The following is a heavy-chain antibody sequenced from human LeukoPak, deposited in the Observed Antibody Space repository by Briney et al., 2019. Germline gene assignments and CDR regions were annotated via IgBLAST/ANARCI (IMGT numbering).Heavy chain of an antibody. CDR2: IKQDGSEK. CDR1: GFTFSRHW. CDR3: ASGLRTFDY. D-gene: IGHD5-12*01. J-gene: IGHJ4*02. V-gene: IGHV3-7*01. Sequence: PGGSLRLSCAASGFTFSRHWMSWVRQAPGKGLEWVANIKQDGSEKYFVDSVKGRFTISRDNAKNSLYLQMNSLRAEDTAVYYCASGLRTFDYWGQGTQVTVSS.